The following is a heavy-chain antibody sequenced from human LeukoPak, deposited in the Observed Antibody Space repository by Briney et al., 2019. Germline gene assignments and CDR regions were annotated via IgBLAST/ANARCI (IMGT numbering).Heavy chain of an antibody. D-gene: IGHD3-22*01. CDR2: IYYSGST. J-gene: IGHJ6*03. V-gene: IGHV4-61*01. CDR1: GGSISSSSYY. CDR3: TRGSIAYYYMDV. Sequence: PSETLSLTCTVSGGSISSSSYYWSWIRQPPGKGLEWIGNIYYSGSTNYNPSLKSRVTMSVDTSKNQFSLKLSSVTAADTAVYYCTRGSIAYYYMDVWGKGTTVTISS.